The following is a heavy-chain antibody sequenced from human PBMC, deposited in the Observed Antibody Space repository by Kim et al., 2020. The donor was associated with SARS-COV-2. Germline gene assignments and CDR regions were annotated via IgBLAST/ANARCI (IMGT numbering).Heavy chain of an antibody. V-gene: IGHV4-31*03. J-gene: IGHJ6*02. CDR1: GGSISSGGYY. CDR3: AREIPTVSYDYYYYYGMDV. Sequence: SETLSLTCTVSGGSISSGGYYWSWIRQHPGKGLEWIGYIYYSGSTYYNPSLKSRVTISVDTSKNQFSLKLSSVTAADTAVCYCAREIPTVSYDYYYYYGMDVWGQGATVTVSS. CDR2: IYYSGST. D-gene: IGHD3-10*01.